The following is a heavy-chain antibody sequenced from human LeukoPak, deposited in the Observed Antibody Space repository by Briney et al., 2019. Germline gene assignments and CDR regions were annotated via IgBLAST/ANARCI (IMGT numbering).Heavy chain of an antibody. CDR1: GFTFSSYS. Sequence: KPGGSLRLSCAASGFTFSSYSMNWVRQAPGKGLEWVSSISSSSSYIYYADSVKGRFTISRDNAKNSLYLQMNSLRAEDTAVYYCAKDRGGLRHGARIDYWGQGTLVTVSS. V-gene: IGHV3-21*04. CDR3: AKDRGGLRHGARIDY. CDR2: ISSSSSYI. D-gene: IGHD3-16*01. J-gene: IGHJ4*02.